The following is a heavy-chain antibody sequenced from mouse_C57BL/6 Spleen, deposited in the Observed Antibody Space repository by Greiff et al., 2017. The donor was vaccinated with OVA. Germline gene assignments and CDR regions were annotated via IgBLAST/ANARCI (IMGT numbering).Heavy chain of an antibody. J-gene: IGHJ3*01. Sequence: VQLVESGAELVKPGASVKMSCKASGYTFTTYPIEWMKQNHGKSLEWIGNFHPYNDDTKYNEKFKGKATLTVEKSSSTVYLELSRLTSDDSAVYYCARKKNYSNSWFAYWGQGTLVTVSA. D-gene: IGHD2-5*01. CDR3: ARKKNYSNSWFAY. V-gene: IGHV1-47*01. CDR1: GYTFTTYP. CDR2: FHPYNDDT.